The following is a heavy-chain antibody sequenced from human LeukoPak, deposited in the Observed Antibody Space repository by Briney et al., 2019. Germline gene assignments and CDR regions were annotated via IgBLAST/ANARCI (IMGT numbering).Heavy chain of an antibody. CDR1: GYTFTSYG. CDR3: AEEYSNYGLPDY. CDR2: ISAHNGNT. V-gene: IGHV1-18*01. Sequence: ASVKVSCKASGYTFTSYGISWVRQAPGQGLEWMGWISAHNGNTNYAQNLQGRVTMTTDTSTNTAYMELSRLRSDDTAVYYCAEEYSNYGLPDYWGQGTLVTVSS. J-gene: IGHJ4*02. D-gene: IGHD4-11*01.